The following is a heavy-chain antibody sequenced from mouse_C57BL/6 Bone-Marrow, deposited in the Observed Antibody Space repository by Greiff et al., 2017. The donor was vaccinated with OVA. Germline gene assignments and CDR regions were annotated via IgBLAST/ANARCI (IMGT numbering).Heavy chain of an antibody. CDR2: IDPNSGGT. Sequence: QVQLQQPGAELVKPGASVKLSCKASGYTFTSYWMHWVKQRPGRGLEWIGRIDPNSGGTKYNEKFKGKATLTVDKPSSAAYIQDSSLTSEESAVDYCARKGFAYWGQGTLVTVSA. CDR3: ARKGFAY. V-gene: IGHV1-72*01. J-gene: IGHJ3*01. CDR1: GYTFTSYW.